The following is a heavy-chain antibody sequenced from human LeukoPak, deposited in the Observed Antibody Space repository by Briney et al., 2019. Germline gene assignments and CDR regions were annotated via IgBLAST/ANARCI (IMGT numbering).Heavy chain of an antibody. Sequence: GGSLRLSCAASGFTFSRYWMHWVRQAPGKGLVWVSRMNTDGTRIDYADSVKGRFTISRDNAKDTLYLQMNSLGVEDTAVYFCASDFTGRDDYWGQGTLVSFSS. V-gene: IGHV3-74*01. J-gene: IGHJ4*02. D-gene: IGHD2-8*02. CDR2: MNTDGTRI. CDR1: GFTFSRYW. CDR3: ASDFTGRDDY.